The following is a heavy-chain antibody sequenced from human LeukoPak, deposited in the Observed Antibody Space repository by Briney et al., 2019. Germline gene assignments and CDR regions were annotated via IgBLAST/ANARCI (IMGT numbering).Heavy chain of an antibody. CDR3: ARGLDIAAAGTFYMDV. V-gene: IGHV4-34*01. CDR1: GGSFSAYY. D-gene: IGHD6-13*01. CDR2: INPGGVT. Sequence: SSETLSLTCAVYGGSFSAYYWTWIRQPPGKGLEWIGEINPGGVTNYNPSLKSRVTLSLDTSKNQFSLKLNSGTAADTAVYYCARGLDIAAAGTFYMDVWDKGTTVTVSS. J-gene: IGHJ6*03.